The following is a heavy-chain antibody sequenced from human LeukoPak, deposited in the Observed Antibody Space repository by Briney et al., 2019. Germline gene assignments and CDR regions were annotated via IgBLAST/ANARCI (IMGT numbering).Heavy chain of an antibody. V-gene: IGHV3-23*01. CDR2: ISGSAYNS. Sequence: GGSLRLSCAASGFTFSTYGLSWVRQAPGKGLEWVSTISGSAYNSYYADSVKGRFTISRDNSANTLYLQMDNLRAEDTALYYCAKHSGSYFIYYIDSWGQGTLVTVSS. J-gene: IGHJ4*02. CDR3: AKHSGSYFIYYIDS. D-gene: IGHD1-26*01. CDR1: GFTFSTYG.